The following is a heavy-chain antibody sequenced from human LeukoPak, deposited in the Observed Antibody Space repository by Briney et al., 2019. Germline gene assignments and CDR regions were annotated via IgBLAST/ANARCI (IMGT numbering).Heavy chain of an antibody. V-gene: IGHV1-69*13. Sequence: ASVKVSRKASGGTFSSYAISWVRQAPGQGLEWMGGIIPIFGTANYAQKFQGRVTITADESTSTAYMELSSLISEDTAVYYCARDRGSYYFDYWGQGTLVTVSS. CDR3: ARDRGSYYFDY. CDR2: IIPIFGTA. D-gene: IGHD1-26*01. CDR1: GGTFSSYA. J-gene: IGHJ4*02.